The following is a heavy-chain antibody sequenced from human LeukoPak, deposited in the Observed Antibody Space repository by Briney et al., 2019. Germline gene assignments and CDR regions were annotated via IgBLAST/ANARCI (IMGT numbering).Heavy chain of an antibody. CDR3: AKDISRYSYGPDY. D-gene: IGHD5-18*01. Sequence: GGSLRLSCAASGFTFDDYAMHWVRQAPGKGLEWVSGISWNSGRIGYADSVKGRFTISRDNAKNSLYLQMNSLRAEDTALYYCAKDISRYSYGPDYWGQGTLVTVSS. V-gene: IGHV3-9*01. J-gene: IGHJ4*02. CDR1: GFTFDDYA. CDR2: ISWNSGRI.